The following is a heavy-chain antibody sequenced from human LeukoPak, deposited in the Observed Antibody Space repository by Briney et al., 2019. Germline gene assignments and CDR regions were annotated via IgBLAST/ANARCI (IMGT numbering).Heavy chain of an antibody. CDR2: INHSGST. V-gene: IGHV4-34*01. J-gene: IGHJ4*02. Sequence: SETLSLTCAVYGGSVSGYYWSWIRQPPGKGLEWIGEINHSGSTNYNPSLKSRVTISVDTSKNQFSLKLSSVTAADTAVYYCATGIVVVTATPFDYWGQGTLVTVSS. CDR1: GGSVSGYY. D-gene: IGHD2-21*02. CDR3: ATGIVVVTATPFDY.